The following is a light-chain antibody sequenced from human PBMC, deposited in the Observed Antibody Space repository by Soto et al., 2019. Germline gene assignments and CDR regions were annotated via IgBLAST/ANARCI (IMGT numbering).Light chain of an antibody. CDR3: QQLNSYPIT. CDR2: AAS. V-gene: IGKV1-9*01. J-gene: IGKJ4*01. CDR1: QGISSD. Sequence: DLQLTQSPSFLSASVGDRVTITCRASQGISSDLAWYQQKPGKAPKVLIYAASTLQGGVSSRFSGSGSGTEFTLTISSLQPEDFATYFCQQLNSYPITFGGGTKVEIK.